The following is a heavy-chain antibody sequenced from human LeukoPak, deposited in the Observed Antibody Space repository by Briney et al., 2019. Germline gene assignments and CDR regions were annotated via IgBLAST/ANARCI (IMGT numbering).Heavy chain of an antibody. J-gene: IGHJ4*02. CDR1: GFTVSSNY. D-gene: IGHD3-10*01. V-gene: IGHV3-23*01. CDR2: TSGSGGST. CDR3: AKDGYYYGSGSYPNYFDY. Sequence: GGSLRLSCAASGFTVSSNYMGWVRQAPGKGLEWVSATSGSGGSTYYADSVKGRFTISRDNSKNTLYLQMNSLRAEDTAVYYCAKDGYYYGSGSYPNYFDYWGQGTLVTVSS.